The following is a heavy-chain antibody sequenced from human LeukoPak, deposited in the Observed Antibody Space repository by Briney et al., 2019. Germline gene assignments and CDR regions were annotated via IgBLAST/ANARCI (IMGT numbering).Heavy chain of an antibody. J-gene: IGHJ4*02. V-gene: IGHV3-49*04. CDR2: IRGKPYGETT. CDR1: GFTFSSYS. D-gene: IGHD3-3*01. CDR3: TRGSDTIFGVARDGFDS. Sequence: GGSLRLSCAASGFTFSSYSMNWVRQAPGKGLERVGFIRGKPYGETTEYAASVQGRFTISRDDFESTTYLQLNSLKTDDTGVYYCTRGSDTIFGVARDGFDSWGQGTLVTVSS.